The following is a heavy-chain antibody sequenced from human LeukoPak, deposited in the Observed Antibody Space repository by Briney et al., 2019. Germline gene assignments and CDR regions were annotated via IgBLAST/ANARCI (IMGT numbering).Heavy chain of an antibody. V-gene: IGHV3-9*01. CDR3: VKGAAYHLGDAFDI. D-gene: IGHD2-15*01. Sequence: GGSLRLSCAASGFTFDDYVMNWVRQAPGKGLEWVSGISWNSGTIGYADSVKGRFTISRDNAKNSLYLQMNSLRAEDTALYYCVKGAAYHLGDAFDIWGQGTMVTVSS. CDR2: ISWNSGTI. J-gene: IGHJ3*02. CDR1: GFTFDDYV.